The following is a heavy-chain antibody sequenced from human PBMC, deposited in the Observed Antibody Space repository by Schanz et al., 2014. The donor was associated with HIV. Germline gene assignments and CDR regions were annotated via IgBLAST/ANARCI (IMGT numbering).Heavy chain of an antibody. Sequence: QVQLVQSGAEMKKPGASVKVSCKASGYTFTSYGITWVRQAPGQGLEWMGWISAYNGNINYAQKVQDRVTMTTDTSTSTVYMDLKSLRSDDTAIYYCARGARYGMDVWGQGTTVIVSS. J-gene: IGHJ6*02. CDR3: ARGARYGMDV. CDR2: ISAYNGNI. CDR1: GYTFTSYG. V-gene: IGHV1-18*01.